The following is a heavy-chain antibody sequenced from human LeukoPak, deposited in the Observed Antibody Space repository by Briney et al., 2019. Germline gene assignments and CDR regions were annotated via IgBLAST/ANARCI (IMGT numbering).Heavy chain of an antibody. CDR1: GFTFSSYA. Sequence: PGGSLRLSCAASGFTFSSYAMNWVRQAPGKGLEWVSTISASGGSTYYFVKGRFTISRDNSKNTLYLQMNSLRAEDTAVCYCAKGYCSSTNCKESFFDYWGQGTLVTVSS. CDR3: AKGYCSSTNCKESFFDY. D-gene: IGHD2-2*01. V-gene: IGHV3-23*01. CDR2: ISASGGST. J-gene: IGHJ4*02.